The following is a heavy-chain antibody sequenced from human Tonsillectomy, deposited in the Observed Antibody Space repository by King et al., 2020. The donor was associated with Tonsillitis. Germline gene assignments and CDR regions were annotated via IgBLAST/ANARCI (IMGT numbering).Heavy chain of an antibody. V-gene: IGHV4-39*07. CDR2: IYYSGNT. CDR1: GGSISSSSYY. D-gene: IGHD6-6*01. Sequence: QLQESGPGLVKPSETLSLTCSVSGGSISSSSYYWGWIRQPPGKGLEWIGSIYYSGNTYYNTSLKSRVTISVYTSENQFSLKLSSVSAADTAVYYSARRPRRGDWYFDLWGRGTLVTVSS. CDR3: ARRPRRGDWYFDL. J-gene: IGHJ2*01.